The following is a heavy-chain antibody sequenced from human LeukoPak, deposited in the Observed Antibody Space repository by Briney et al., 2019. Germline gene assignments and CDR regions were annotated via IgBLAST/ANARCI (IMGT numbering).Heavy chain of an antibody. Sequence: GGSLRLSCAASGFAFSDFWMDWVRQAPGKGLEWVANIRQDGNAKNYVPSVRGRFTISRDNAKNSLYLQMNSLTVEDTAVYYCATSHDSAGNDWGQGTLVTVSS. CDR2: IRQDGNAK. CDR1: GFAFSDFW. J-gene: IGHJ4*02. V-gene: IGHV3-7*01. D-gene: IGHD2-15*01. CDR3: ATSHDSAGND.